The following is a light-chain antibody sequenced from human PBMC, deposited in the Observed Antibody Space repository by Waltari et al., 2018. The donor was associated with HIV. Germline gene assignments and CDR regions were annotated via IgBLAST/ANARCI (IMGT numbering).Light chain of an antibody. J-gene: IGKJ2*01. CDR3: MQGSHWPYT. CDR1: QSLVHSDGNTY. CDR2: EFS. V-gene: IGKV2-30*02. Sequence: DVVMTQSPLSLPVTLGQPASIPCRSSQSLVHSDGNTYLIWFLQRPGQSPRRLSYEFSNRDSGVPDRFSGSGSGTDFTLKINRAEAEDVGLYYCMQGSHWPYTFGQGTKLDIK.